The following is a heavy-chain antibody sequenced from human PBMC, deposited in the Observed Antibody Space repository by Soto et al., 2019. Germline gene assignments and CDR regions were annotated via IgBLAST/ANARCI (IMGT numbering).Heavy chain of an antibody. D-gene: IGHD2-2*02. CDR2: ISGSGGST. CDR3: AREYTAWPLAYGLDV. CDR1: GFTFSSYA. J-gene: IGHJ6*02. V-gene: IGHV3-23*01. Sequence: GGSLRLSCAASGFTFSSYAMSWVRQAPGKGLEWVSAISGSGGSTYYADSVKGRFTISRDNSKNTLYLQMNSLRAEDTAVYYCAREYTAWPLAYGLDVWGQGTTVTVSS.